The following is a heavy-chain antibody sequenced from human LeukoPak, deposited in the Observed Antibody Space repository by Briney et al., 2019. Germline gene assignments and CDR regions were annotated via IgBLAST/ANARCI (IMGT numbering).Heavy chain of an antibody. CDR3: ASASQWLSFGY. J-gene: IGHJ4*02. CDR1: GLSVSINY. V-gene: IGHV3-53*01. CDR2: LYDCGNT. D-gene: IGHD6-19*01. Sequence: GGSLRLSCAASGLSVSINYMSWVRQAPGKGLEWVSVLYDCGNTNYGDSVKGRFTISGDNSKDTLYLQMNSLRVEDTAVYYCASASQWLSFGYWGQGTLVTVSS.